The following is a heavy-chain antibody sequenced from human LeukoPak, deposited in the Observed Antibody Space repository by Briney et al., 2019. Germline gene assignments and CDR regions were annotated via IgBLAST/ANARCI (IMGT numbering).Heavy chain of an antibody. J-gene: IGHJ4*02. D-gene: IGHD3-22*01. CDR2: IFWDDAK. CDR3: ARTKRYSYDSSGYYYAEDY. Sequence: SGPTLVNPTQTLTLTCTFSGFSLSTSGVGVGWIRQPPGKALEWLALIFWDDAKRYSPSLKSRLSITKDTSKNQVVLKMTNMDPVDTATYYCARTKRYSYDSSGYYYAEDYWGQGTLVTVSS. V-gene: IGHV2-5*02. CDR1: GFSLSTSGVG.